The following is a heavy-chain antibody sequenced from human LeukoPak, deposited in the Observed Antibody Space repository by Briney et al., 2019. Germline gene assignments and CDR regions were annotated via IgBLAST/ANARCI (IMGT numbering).Heavy chain of an antibody. V-gene: IGHV4-39*07. CDR3: ARLSRGFWSGLHDF. J-gene: IGHJ4*02. CDR2: IYYGGST. D-gene: IGHD3-3*01. Sequence: SETLCLTCPVSGDSISSSSDFWGWIRQPPGKGLEWIGSIYYGGSTNYNPSLKSRVTISVDTSKNQLSLKVRSVTAADTAVYYCARLSRGFWSGLHDFWSQGTLVTVSS. CDR1: GDSISSSSDF.